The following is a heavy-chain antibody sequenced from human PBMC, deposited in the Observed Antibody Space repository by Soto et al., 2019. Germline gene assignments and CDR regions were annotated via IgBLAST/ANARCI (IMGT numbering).Heavy chain of an antibody. J-gene: IGHJ6*02. CDR2: IWYDGSNK. Sequence: GGSLRLSCAASGFTFSSYGMHWVRQAPGKGLEWVAVIWYDGSNKYYADSVKGRFTISRDNSKNTLYLQMNSLRAEDTAVYYCARETEADYGDSYGMDVWGQGTTVTVSS. V-gene: IGHV3-33*01. D-gene: IGHD4-17*01. CDR3: ARETEADYGDSYGMDV. CDR1: GFTFSSYG.